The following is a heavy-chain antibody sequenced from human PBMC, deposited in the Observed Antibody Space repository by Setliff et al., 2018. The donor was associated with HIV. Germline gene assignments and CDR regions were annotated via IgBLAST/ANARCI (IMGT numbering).Heavy chain of an antibody. CDR2: ISHSGST. D-gene: IGHD3-9*01. CDR3: ARDQSDYNVLTGFGDFDY. CDR1: GIPIDRVYS. Sequence: SETLSLTCGVSGIPIDRVYSWAWIRQPPGKGLEWIGTISHSGSTHYNSPLQGRISISIDTSKNQFSLTLTSVTAADTAMYYCARDQSDYNVLTGFGDFDYWGHGTLVTV. J-gene: IGHJ4*01. V-gene: IGHV4-38-2*02.